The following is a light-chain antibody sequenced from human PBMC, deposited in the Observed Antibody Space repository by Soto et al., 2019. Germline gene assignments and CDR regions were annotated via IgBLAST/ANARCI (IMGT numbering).Light chain of an antibody. CDR3: ATWDDSLSVL. V-gene: IGLV1-47*01. CDR2: RND. CDR1: SSNIGNNY. Sequence: QAVVTQPPSASGTPGQRVTISCSGSSSNIGNNYVSWYQQLPGTAPKLLIYRNDQRPSGVPDRFSGSKSGTSASLAISGLRSEDEADYYCATWDDSLSVLFGGGTKVTVL. J-gene: IGLJ2*01.